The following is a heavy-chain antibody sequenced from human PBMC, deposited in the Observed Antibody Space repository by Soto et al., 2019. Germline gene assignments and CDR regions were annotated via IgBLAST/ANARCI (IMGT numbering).Heavy chain of an antibody. J-gene: IGHJ6*02. CDR3: AKEETFTRWLGDYYYGMDV. CDR1: GFTFSSYG. V-gene: IGHV3-30*18. Sequence: GGSLRLSCAASGFTFSSYGMHWVRQAPGKGLEWVAVISYDGSNKYYADSVKGRFTISRDNSKNTLYLQMNSLRAEDTAVYYCAKEETFTRWLGDYYYGMDVWGQGTTVTVSS. CDR2: ISYDGSNK. D-gene: IGHD6-19*01.